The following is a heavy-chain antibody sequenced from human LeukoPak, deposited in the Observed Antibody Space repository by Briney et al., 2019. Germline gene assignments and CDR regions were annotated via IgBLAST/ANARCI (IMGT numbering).Heavy chain of an antibody. CDR1: GGSISSYY. CDR2: IYYSGST. V-gene: IGHV4-59*01. Sequence: SETLSLTCTVSGGSISSYYWSWIRQPPGKGLEWIGYIYYSGSTNYNPSLKSRVTISVDTSKNQFSLKLSPVTAADTAVYYCAKSDGSGSYFDSWGQGTLVTVSS. CDR3: AKSDGSGSYFDS. J-gene: IGHJ4*02. D-gene: IGHD3-10*01.